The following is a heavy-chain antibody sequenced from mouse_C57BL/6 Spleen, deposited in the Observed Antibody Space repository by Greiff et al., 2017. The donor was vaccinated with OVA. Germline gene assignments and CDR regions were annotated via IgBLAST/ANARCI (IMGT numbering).Heavy chain of an antibody. J-gene: IGHJ2*01. CDR3: AGEDAIYLDY. CDR1: GYTFTSYW. CDR2: INPSSGYT. Sequence: VQLQESGAELAKPGASVKMSCKASGYTFTSYWMDWVKQRHGQGLEWIGYINPSSGYTKYNQKFKDKATLTADKSSSTAYMQLSSLTYEDSAVYDCAGEDAIYLDYWGQGTTLTVSS. D-gene: IGHD1-1*01. V-gene: IGHV1-7*01.